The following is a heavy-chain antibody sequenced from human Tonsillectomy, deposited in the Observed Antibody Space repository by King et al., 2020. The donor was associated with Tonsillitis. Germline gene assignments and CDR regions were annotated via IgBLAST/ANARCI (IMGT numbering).Heavy chain of an antibody. CDR3: ARVTTIDNGDYVDY. V-gene: IGHV3-11*01. D-gene: IGHD4-17*01. CDR2: ISRSGSYR. Sequence: VQLVESGGGLVKPGGSLKLSCAASGFIFSDHHMNWIRQAPGKGLEWTSFISRSGSYRYYADSVTGRFTVSRDNAKKSLFLQMNSLRPDDTAVYYCARVTTIDNGDYVDYWGQGILVTVSS. CDR1: GFIFSDHH. J-gene: IGHJ4*02.